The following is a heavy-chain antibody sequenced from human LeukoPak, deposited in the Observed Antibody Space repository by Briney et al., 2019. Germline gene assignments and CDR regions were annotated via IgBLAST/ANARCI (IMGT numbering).Heavy chain of an antibody. CDR1: GGSISSSSYY. J-gene: IGHJ4*02. Sequence: SETLSLTCTVSGGSISSSSYYWGWIRQPPGKGLEWIGSIYYSGSTYYNPSLKSRVTISVDTSKNQFSLELSSVTAADTAVYYCARGEFPQYYFDYWGQGTLVTVSS. V-gene: IGHV4-39*07. D-gene: IGHD3-10*01. CDR2: IYYSGST. CDR3: ARGEFPQYYFDY.